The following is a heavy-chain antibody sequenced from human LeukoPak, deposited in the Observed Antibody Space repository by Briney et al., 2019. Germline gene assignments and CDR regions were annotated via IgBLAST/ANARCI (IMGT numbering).Heavy chain of an antibody. D-gene: IGHD1-26*01. CDR2: ISGSGGST. CDR3: AMTYSGSSPTRGFDY. Sequence: GGSLRLSCAASGFTFSSYAMSWVRQAPGKGLEWVSAISGSGGSTYYADSVKGRFTISRDNSKNTLYLQMNSLRAEDTALYYCAMTYSGSSPTRGFDYWGQGNLVTVSS. J-gene: IGHJ4*02. CDR1: GFTFSSYA. V-gene: IGHV3-23*01.